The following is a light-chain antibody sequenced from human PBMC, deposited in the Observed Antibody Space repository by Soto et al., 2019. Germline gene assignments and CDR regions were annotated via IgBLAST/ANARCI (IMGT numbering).Light chain of an antibody. CDR1: QNVLSH. CDR2: GAT. J-gene: IGKJ1*01. V-gene: IGKV3-15*01. CDR3: QQYRSWPRT. Sequence: EILLTQSPATLSVSPGETATLSCRASQNVLSHLAWYQQKPGQAPRLLVYGATTRATDAPAKFRGRGSGTEFSLTISSLQSEDSATYYCQQYRSWPRTFGQGSKVEI.